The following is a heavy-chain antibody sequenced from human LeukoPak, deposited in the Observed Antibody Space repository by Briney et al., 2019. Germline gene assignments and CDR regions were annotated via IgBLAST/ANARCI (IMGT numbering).Heavy chain of an antibody. D-gene: IGHD3-16*01. Sequence: ASLKVSCKASGYTFTDHGISWVRQAPGQGLDWMGWISTFNGDTNYAQKFQGRVTITSETSTNTAHMELRSLRSDDTAIYYCARDLAFLPVPAANGWLDPWGQGTLVTVSS. J-gene: IGHJ5*02. CDR2: ISTFNGDT. V-gene: IGHV1-18*01. CDR3: ARDLAFLPVPAANGWLDP. CDR1: GYTFTDHG.